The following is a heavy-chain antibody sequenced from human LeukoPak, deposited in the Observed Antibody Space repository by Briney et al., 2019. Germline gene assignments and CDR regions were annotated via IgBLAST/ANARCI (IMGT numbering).Heavy chain of an antibody. Sequence: TGGSLRLSCAASGFTFSNYAMSWVRQAPGRGLEWLPSIIGSGATTYYADSVRGRFTISRDNSKNTLYLQMNSLRAEDTAVYYCARDSPYYDSSGYYYPSGAFDIWGQGTMVTVSS. CDR2: IIGSGATT. V-gene: IGHV3-23*01. D-gene: IGHD3-22*01. CDR3: ARDSPYYDSSGYYYPSGAFDI. J-gene: IGHJ3*02. CDR1: GFTFSNYA.